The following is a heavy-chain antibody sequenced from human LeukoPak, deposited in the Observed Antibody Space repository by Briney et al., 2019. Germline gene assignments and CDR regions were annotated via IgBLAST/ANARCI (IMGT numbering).Heavy chain of an antibody. V-gene: IGHV4-59*01. J-gene: IGHJ3*02. D-gene: IGHD6-13*01. Sequence: SETLSLTCTVSGGSISSYYWRWIRQPPGKGLECIGYIYYSGSTNYNPSLKCRVTISVDTSKNQFSLKLSSVTAADTAVYYCARDSSSWGSDAFDIWGQGTMVTVSS. CDR3: ARDSSSWGSDAFDI. CDR2: IYYSGST. CDR1: GGSISSYY.